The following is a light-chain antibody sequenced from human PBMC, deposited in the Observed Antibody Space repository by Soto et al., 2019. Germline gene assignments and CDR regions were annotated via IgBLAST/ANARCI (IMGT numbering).Light chain of an antibody. Sequence: QSVLTQPRSVSGSPGQSVTISCTGNSSDVGGYNYVSWYQQHPGKAPKLMIYDVNKRPSGVPDRFSGSKSGNTASLTISVLHAEDEPDYYCCSYAGTYSYYVFGTGTKLTVL. CDR2: DVN. CDR1: SSDVGGYNY. J-gene: IGLJ1*01. V-gene: IGLV2-11*01. CDR3: CSYAGTYSYYV.